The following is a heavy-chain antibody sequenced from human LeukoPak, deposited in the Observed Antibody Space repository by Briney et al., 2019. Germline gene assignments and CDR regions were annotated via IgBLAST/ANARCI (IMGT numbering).Heavy chain of an antibody. Sequence: ASVKVSCKVSGYTLTELSMHWVRQAPGKGLEWMGGFDPEDGETIYAQKFQGRVTMTEDTSTDTAYMELSSLRSEDTAVYYCATDLGSRTPLGYWGQGTLVTVSS. V-gene: IGHV1-24*01. CDR1: GYTLTELS. D-gene: IGHD6-13*01. CDR3: ATDLGSRTPLGY. CDR2: FDPEDGET. J-gene: IGHJ4*02.